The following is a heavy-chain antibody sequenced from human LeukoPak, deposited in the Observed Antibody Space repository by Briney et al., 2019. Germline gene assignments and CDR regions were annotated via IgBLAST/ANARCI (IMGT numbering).Heavy chain of an antibody. CDR1: GGTFNSYA. D-gene: IGHD6-13*01. CDR2: IFPIFGTA. Sequence: SVKVSCEASGGTFNSYAINWVRQAPGQGLEWMGRIFPIFGTANYAQKFQGRVTVTTDESTNTAYMELSSLRPEDTAMYYCARDRGERDSSWSLPAHGFDIWGQGTMVTVSS. J-gene: IGHJ3*02. V-gene: IGHV1-69*05. CDR3: ARDRGERDSSWSLPAHGFDI.